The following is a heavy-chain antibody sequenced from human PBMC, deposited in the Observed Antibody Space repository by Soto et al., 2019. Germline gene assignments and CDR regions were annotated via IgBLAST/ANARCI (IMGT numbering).Heavy chain of an antibody. CDR2: IIPIFGTA. CDR3: ARDGGRQSAGIDY. Sequence: QVQLVQSGAEVKKPGSSVKVSCKASGGTFSSYSINWVRHAPGQGLEWMGEIIPIFGTANYAQKFQGRVTITADESTSTAYMELSSLRSEDTAVYYCARDGGRQSAGIDYWGQGTLVTVSS. CDR1: GGTFSSYS. V-gene: IGHV1-69*01. J-gene: IGHJ4*02. D-gene: IGHD1-26*01.